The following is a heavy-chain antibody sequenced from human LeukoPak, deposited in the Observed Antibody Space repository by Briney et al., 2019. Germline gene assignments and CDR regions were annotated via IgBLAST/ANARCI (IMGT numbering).Heavy chain of an antibody. CDR1: GFTFDDYA. CDR2: ISWNSGSI. J-gene: IGHJ4*02. Sequence: GGSLRLSCAASGFTFDDYAMHWVRQAPGKGLEWVSGISWNSGSIGYADSVKGRFTISRDNAKNSLYLQMNSLRAEDMALYYCAIIGGNSDYWGQGTLVTVSS. CDR3: AIIGGNSDY. D-gene: IGHD4-23*01. V-gene: IGHV3-9*03.